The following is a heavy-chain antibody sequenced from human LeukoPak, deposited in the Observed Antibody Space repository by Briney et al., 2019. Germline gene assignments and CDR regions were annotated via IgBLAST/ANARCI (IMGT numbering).Heavy chain of an antibody. Sequence: SVKVSCKASGGTFSSSAITWVRQAPGQGLERMGGIIPIFGTANYAQKFQGRVTITADESTSTVYMELSSLRSEDTAVYYCARDRGYSYGNYFDYWGQGTLVTVSS. D-gene: IGHD5-18*01. CDR1: GGTFSSSA. V-gene: IGHV1-69*13. J-gene: IGHJ4*02. CDR3: ARDRGYSYGNYFDY. CDR2: IIPIFGTA.